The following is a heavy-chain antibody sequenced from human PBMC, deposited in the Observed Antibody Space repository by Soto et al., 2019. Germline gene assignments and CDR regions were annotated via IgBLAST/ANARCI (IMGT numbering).Heavy chain of an antibody. CDR1: GGSISSSSYY. CDR3: AREGELWFGDFDY. Sequence: PSETLSLTCTVSGGSISSSSYYWGWIRQPPGKGLEWIGSIYYSGSTYYNPSLKSRVTISVDTSKNQFSLKLSSVTAADTAVYYCAREGELWFGDFDYWGQGTLVTVSS. D-gene: IGHD3-10*01. CDR2: IYYSGST. J-gene: IGHJ4*02. V-gene: IGHV4-39*02.